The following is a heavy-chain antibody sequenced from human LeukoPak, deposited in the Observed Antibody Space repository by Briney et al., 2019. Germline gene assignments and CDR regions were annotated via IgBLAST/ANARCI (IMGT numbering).Heavy chain of an antibody. CDR3: ATGVGYGKSAPYFDT. Sequence: ASVKVSCTASGYTFTIYGISWVRQAPGQGLEWMGWISAYNGNTNYAQKLQGRVTMTRSTSISTAYMELSSLRSEDTAVYYCATGVGYGKSAPYFDTWGQGTMVTVSS. CDR1: GYTFTIYG. V-gene: IGHV1-18*01. J-gene: IGHJ3*02. CDR2: ISAYNGNT. D-gene: IGHD4-17*01.